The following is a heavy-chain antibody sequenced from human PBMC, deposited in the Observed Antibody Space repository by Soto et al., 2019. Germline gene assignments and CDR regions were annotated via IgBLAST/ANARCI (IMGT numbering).Heavy chain of an antibody. CDR1: GFTFSSYA. CDR2: ISGSGGST. J-gene: IGHJ4*02. CDR3: AKENPQFRALELGGGWDY. V-gene: IGHV3-23*01. D-gene: IGHD1-7*01. Sequence: EVQLLESGGGLVQPGGSLRLSCAASGFTFSSYAMSWVRQAPGKGLEWVSAISGSGGSTYYAGSVKGRFTIPRDNSKNTLYLQMNSLRDGDKGVKYFAKENPQFRALELGGGWDYWGQGTLVTVSS.